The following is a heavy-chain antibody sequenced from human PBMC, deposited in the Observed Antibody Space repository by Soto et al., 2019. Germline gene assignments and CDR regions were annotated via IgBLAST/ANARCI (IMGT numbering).Heavy chain of an antibody. J-gene: IGHJ5*02. D-gene: IGHD1-1*01. CDR3: AKSLNINWKNWFDP. Sequence: EEQLLESGGGLVQPGESLRLSCAASGFTFSSSAMNWVRQAQGKGLEWVSIISDSGGRTYYADSVRGRFTISRDNSKNTLYLQMNSLSAEDTAVYYCAKSLNINWKNWFDPWGQATLVTVSS. CDR1: GFTFSSSA. CDR2: ISDSGGRT. V-gene: IGHV3-23*01.